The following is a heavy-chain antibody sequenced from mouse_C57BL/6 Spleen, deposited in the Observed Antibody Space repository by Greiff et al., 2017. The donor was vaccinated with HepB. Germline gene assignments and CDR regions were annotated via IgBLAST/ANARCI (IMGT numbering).Heavy chain of an antibody. CDR1: GFNIKDYY. J-gene: IGHJ4*01. D-gene: IGHD1-1*02. Sequence: VQLQQSGAELVKPGASVKLSCTASGFNIKDYYMHWVKQRTEQGLEWIGRIDPEDGETKYAPNFQGKATITADTSSNTAYLQLSSLTSEDTAVYYCARGGYYAMDYWGQGTSVTVSS. CDR2: IDPEDGET. CDR3: ARGGYYAMDY. V-gene: IGHV14-2*01.